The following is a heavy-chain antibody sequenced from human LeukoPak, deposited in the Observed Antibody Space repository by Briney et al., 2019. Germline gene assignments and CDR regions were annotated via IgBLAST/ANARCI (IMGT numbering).Heavy chain of an antibody. V-gene: IGHV3-23*01. CDR3: ARDSAMVEPNAFDI. CDR1: GFTFSTYA. Sequence: GGSLRLSCAASGFTFSTYAMSWVRQAPGKGLEWVSSIGVSGNTYFADSVKGRFTISRDNSKNTLYLQMNSLRAEDTAVYYCARDSAMVEPNAFDIWGQGTMVTVSS. D-gene: IGHD1-1*01. CDR2: IGVSGNT. J-gene: IGHJ3*02.